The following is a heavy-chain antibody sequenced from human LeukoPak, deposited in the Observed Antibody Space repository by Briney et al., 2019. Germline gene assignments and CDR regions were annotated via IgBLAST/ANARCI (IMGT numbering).Heavy chain of an antibody. CDR1: GFSFSTYG. CDR2: IWYDASGQ. V-gene: IGHV3-33*01. J-gene: IGHJ4*02. D-gene: IGHD3-22*01. Sequence: GGSLRLSCAASGFSFSTYGMHWVRQAPGKGLEWVAMIWYDASGQHYADSVKGRFTISRDTSKNTLYLQMNSLRAEDTAVYFCARDSLYDDNGYYHYFDYWGQGTLSPSPQ. CDR3: ARDSLYDDNGYYHYFDY.